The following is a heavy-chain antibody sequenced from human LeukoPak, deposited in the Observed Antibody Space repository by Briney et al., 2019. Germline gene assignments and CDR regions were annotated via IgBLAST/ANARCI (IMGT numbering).Heavy chain of an antibody. Sequence: SETLSLTCTVSGGSISSSSYYWGWIRQPPGRRLEWIGSIYYSGSTYYNPSLKSRVTISVDTSKNQFSLKLSSVTAADTAVYYCARGPHYYGSGSYRTYNWFDPWGQGTLVTVSS. D-gene: IGHD3-10*01. CDR2: IYYSGST. CDR3: ARGPHYYGSGSYRTYNWFDP. J-gene: IGHJ5*02. CDR1: GGSISSSSYY. V-gene: IGHV4-39*01.